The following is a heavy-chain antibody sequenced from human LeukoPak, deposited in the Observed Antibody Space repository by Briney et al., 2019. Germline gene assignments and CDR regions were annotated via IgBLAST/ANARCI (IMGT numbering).Heavy chain of an antibody. CDR1: GYTFTGYY. Sequence: GASVKVSCKASGYTFTGYYMHWVRQAPGQGLEWMGGIIPIFGTANYAQKFQGRVTITADESTSTAYMELSSLRSEDTAVYYCARDERAARPRSVWFDPWGQGTLVTVSS. J-gene: IGHJ5*02. CDR2: IIPIFGTA. CDR3: ARDERAARPRSVWFDP. V-gene: IGHV1-69*13. D-gene: IGHD6-6*01.